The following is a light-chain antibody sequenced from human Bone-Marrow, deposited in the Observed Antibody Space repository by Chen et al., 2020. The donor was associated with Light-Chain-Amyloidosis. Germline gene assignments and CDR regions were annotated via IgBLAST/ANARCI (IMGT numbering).Light chain of an antibody. Sequence: QSALTQPASVSGSPGQPLTICCTGTSGDVGTYNYVSWYQQHPGKAPKVMIYAVSNRPSGVSNRFSGSKSGNTASLTISGLQAEDEADYYCSSFTSSSSYVFGPGTKVTVL. V-gene: IGLV2-14*01. CDR3: SSFTSSSSYV. J-gene: IGLJ1*01. CDR2: AVS. CDR1: SGDVGTYNY.